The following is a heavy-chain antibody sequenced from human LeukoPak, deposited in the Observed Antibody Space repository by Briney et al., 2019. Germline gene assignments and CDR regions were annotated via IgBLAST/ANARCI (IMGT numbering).Heavy chain of an antibody. D-gene: IGHD5-24*01. Sequence: GESLKISCKGSGYSFTNYWIGWVRQAPGQGLEWMGRINPNSGGTDYAQKFQGRVTMTRDTSISTAYMELSRLRSDDTAVYYCAREMTTIENDYWGQGTLVTVSS. CDR1: GYSFTNYW. CDR2: INPNSGGT. J-gene: IGHJ4*02. V-gene: IGHV1-2*02. CDR3: AREMTTIENDY.